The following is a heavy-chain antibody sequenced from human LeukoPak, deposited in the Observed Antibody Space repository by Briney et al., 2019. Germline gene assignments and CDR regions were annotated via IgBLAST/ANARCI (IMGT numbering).Heavy chain of an antibody. J-gene: IGHJ5*02. CDR2: INARGDT. D-gene: IGHD2-2*01. Sequence: SETLSLTCAVYGWSFNDYYWNWIRQPPGKGLEWIGEINARGDTNYNPSLKSRVTISVDTSKKQFSLRLTSMIAADTALYYCARGQVPAARGYNWFGPWGQGTLVTVSS. V-gene: IGHV4-34*01. CDR3: ARGQVPAARGYNWFGP. CDR1: GWSFNDYY.